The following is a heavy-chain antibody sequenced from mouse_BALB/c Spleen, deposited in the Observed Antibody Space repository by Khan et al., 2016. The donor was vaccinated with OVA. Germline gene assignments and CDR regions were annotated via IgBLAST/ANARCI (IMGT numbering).Heavy chain of an antibody. CDR2: ILPGSNSS. V-gene: IGHV1-9*01. Sequence: QVQLKESGAELMKPGASVKISCKATGYTFSSYWIEWVKQRPGHGLEWIGEILPGSNSSNYNERFKGQATITADTSSNTALMQLSSLTSEASAINYGERGNYYGSTSWVGCWGQGTLVTVSA. CDR3: ERGNYYGSTSWVGC. J-gene: IGHJ3*01. CDR1: GYTFSSYW. D-gene: IGHD1-1*01.